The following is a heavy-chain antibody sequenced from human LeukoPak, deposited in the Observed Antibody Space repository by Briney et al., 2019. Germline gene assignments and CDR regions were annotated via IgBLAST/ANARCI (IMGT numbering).Heavy chain of an antibody. V-gene: IGHV3-21*01. D-gene: IGHD3-9*01. CDR3: ARETVYDILTGYAPYYFDY. J-gene: IGHJ4*02. Sequence: GGSLRLSCAASEFTFSSYSMNWVRQAPGKGLEWVSSISSSSSYICYADSVKGRFTISRDNAKNSLYLQMNSLRADDTAVYYCARETVYDILTGYAPYYFDYWGQGTLVTVSS. CDR2: ISSSSSYI. CDR1: EFTFSSYS.